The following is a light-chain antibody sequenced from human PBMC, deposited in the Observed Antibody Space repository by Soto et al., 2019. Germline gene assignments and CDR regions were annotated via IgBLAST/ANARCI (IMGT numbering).Light chain of an antibody. CDR1: QSISSY. Sequence: DIQMPQSPSSLSASVGDRVTITCRASQSISSYLNWYQQKPGKAPKLLIYAASSLQSGVPSRFSGSGSGTDFTLTISSLQPEDFAPYYCQQSYSTPYTFGQGTKLEIK. CDR2: AAS. CDR3: QQSYSTPYT. V-gene: IGKV1-39*01. J-gene: IGKJ2*01.